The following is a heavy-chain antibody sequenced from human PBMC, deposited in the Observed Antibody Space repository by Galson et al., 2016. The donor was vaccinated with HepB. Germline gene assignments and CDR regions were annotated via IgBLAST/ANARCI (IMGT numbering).Heavy chain of an antibody. CDR3: ARDGLQPALDY. D-gene: IGHD3-16*01. CDR2: ICYDGSYK. V-gene: IGHV3-33*01. J-gene: IGHJ4*02. Sequence: SLRLSCATSGFTFTNYGFHWVRQAPGKGLEWLAVICYDGSYKFYADSVRGRLTPSRDNANNTVYLQMNSLRAADTAVYYCARDGLQPALDYWGQGSLVTVSS. CDR1: GFTFTNYG.